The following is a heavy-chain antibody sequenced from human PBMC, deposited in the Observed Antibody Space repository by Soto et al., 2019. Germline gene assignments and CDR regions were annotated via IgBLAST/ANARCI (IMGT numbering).Heavy chain of an antibody. J-gene: IGHJ4*02. CDR2: INAPSTST. D-gene: IGHD2-21*02. CDR1: GFIFSDYG. Sequence: EVHLVESGGGLVQPGGSLRLSCAASGFIFSDYGLTWVRQAPGKGLEWVSHINAPSTSTLYADSVRGRFTISRDNAKNSVYLQISSLSDEATAVYYCTRDPEGDLDFDYWGQGTLVTVSS. V-gene: IGHV3-48*02. CDR3: TRDPEGDLDFDY.